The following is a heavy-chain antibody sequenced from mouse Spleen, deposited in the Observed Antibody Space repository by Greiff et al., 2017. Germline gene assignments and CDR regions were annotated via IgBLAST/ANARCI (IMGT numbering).Heavy chain of an antibody. D-gene: IGHD1-1*01. V-gene: IGHV5-2*01. J-gene: IGHJ3*01. CDR3: ARHGGITTVAGPWFAY. CDR1: EYEFPSHE. CDR2: INSDGGST. Sequence: EVKVVESGGGLVQPGESLKLSCKSNEYEFPSHEMPWVRKTPEKRLELVGAINSDGGSTYYPDCMERRYIMAKDNTKKALYLQMSSLRSEDTALYYCARHGGITTVAGPWFAYWGQGTLVTVSA.